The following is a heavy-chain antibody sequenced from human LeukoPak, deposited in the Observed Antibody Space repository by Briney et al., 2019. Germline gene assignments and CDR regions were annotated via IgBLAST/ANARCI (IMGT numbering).Heavy chain of an antibody. J-gene: IGHJ6*02. CDR3: AKDEDIVVVPAAAPKFYYYYGMDV. CDR2: ISGSGGST. D-gene: IGHD2-2*01. Sequence: GGSLRLPCAASGFTFSNYAMSWVRQAPGKGLEWVSAISGSGGSTYYADSVKGRFTISRDNSKNTLYLQMNSLRAEDTAVYYCAKDEDIVVVPAAAPKFYYYYGMDVWGQGTTVTVSS. CDR1: GFTFSNYA. V-gene: IGHV3-23*01.